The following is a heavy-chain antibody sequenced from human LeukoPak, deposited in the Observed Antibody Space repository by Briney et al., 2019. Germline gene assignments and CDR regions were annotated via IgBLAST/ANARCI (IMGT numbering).Heavy chain of an antibody. Sequence: ASVKVSCKASGYTFTGYYMHWVRQATGQGLEWMGWINTNTGNPTYAQGFTGRFVFSLDTSVSTAYLQITSLKAEDTAMYYCARDLSGDYWGQGTLVTVSS. J-gene: IGHJ4*02. CDR2: INTNTGNP. V-gene: IGHV7-4-1*02. CDR1: GYTFTGYY. D-gene: IGHD1-26*01. CDR3: ARDLSGDY.